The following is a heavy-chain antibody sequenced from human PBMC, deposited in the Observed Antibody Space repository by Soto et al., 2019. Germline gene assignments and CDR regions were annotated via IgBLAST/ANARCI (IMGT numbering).Heavy chain of an antibody. CDR1: GYNFANYA. CDR3: ATRSPAFDY. CDR2: INAGNGHT. Sequence: ASVKVSCKASGYNFANYAIQWVRRAPGQRLEWMGWINAGNGHTRYSQKLQGRVTITRDKSTNTAYMELRSLRSDDTAVYYCATRSPAFDYWGQGTLVTVSS. V-gene: IGHV1-3*01. J-gene: IGHJ4*02.